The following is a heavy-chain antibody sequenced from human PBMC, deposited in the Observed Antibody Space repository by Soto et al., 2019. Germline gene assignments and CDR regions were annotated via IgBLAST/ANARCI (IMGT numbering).Heavy chain of an antibody. CDR3: ARVGGTERFIDY. CDR1: GFTFNTYG. Sequence: QVQLVESGGGVVQPGRSLRLSCVASGFTFNTYGMHWVRQPPGKGLEWVAVIWYDGSHKYYADSVKGRFTMSRDNSKNTLYLQMDSLRADDTALYYCARVGGTERFIDYWGQGTLVTVSS. D-gene: IGHD1-26*01. J-gene: IGHJ4*02. V-gene: IGHV3-33*01. CDR2: IWYDGSHK.